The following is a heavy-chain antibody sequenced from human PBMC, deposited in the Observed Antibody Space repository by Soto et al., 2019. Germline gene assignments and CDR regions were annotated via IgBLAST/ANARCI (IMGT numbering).Heavy chain of an antibody. CDR1: GFTFSNYA. J-gene: IGHJ4*02. CDR2: ISGSGVYT. CDR3: AKGPSSTVTTVLYYSDY. Sequence: EVQLLESGGGLVRPGGSLRLSCAASGFTFSNYAMNWVRQAPGKGLEWVSVISGSGVYTHYADSVKGRFTISRDNSKNTLYLQMKSLRAEDTAIYYCAKGPSSTVTTVLYYSDYWGQGTLVTASS. V-gene: IGHV3-23*01. D-gene: IGHD4-4*01.